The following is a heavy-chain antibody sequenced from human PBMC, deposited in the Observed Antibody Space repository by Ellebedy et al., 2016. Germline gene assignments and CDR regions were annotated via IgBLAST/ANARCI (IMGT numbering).Heavy chain of an antibody. CDR1: GYTFTSYG. CDR2: ISAYNGNT. V-gene: IGHV1-18*01. J-gene: IGHJ4*02. CDR3: ARDLTSYGDYDLVY. D-gene: IGHD4-17*01. Sequence: ASVKVSCXASGYTFTSYGISWVRQAPGQGLEWMGWISAYNGNTNYAQKLQGRVTMTTDASTSTAYMELRSLRSDDTAVYYCARDLTSYGDYDLVYWGQGTLVTVSS.